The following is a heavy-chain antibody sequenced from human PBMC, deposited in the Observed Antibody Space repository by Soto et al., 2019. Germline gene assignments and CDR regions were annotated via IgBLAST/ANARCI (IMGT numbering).Heavy chain of an antibody. J-gene: IGHJ4*02. CDR1: GFTFSSYS. CDR2: ISSSSSYI. Sequence: PGGSLRLSCAASGFTFSSYSMNWVRQAPGKGLEWVSSISSSSSYIYYADSVKGRFTISRDNAKNSLYLLMNSLRAEDTAVYYCARDQPGYSYGYGLGYWGQGTLVTVSS. CDR3: ARDQPGYSYGYGLGY. D-gene: IGHD5-18*01. V-gene: IGHV3-21*01.